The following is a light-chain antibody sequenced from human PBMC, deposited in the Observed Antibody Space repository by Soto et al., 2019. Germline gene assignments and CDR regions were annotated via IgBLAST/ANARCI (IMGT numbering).Light chain of an antibody. CDR2: AAS. J-gene: IGKJ1*01. V-gene: IGKV1-17*01. CDR3: LQHNSYPLT. Sequence: DIQMTQSPSSLSASVGDRFTVTCRASQGIRIDLAWYQQKPGEAPKRLIYAASSLQGGVPSRFSGSGSGTEFTLTISSLQPEDFATYYCLQHNSYPLTFGQGTKVDIK. CDR1: QGIRID.